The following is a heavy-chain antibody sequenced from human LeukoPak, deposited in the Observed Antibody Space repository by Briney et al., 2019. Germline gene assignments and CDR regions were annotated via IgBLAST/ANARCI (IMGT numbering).Heavy chain of an antibody. D-gene: IGHD3-10*01. Sequence: GGSLRLSCAASGSTFDDYAMHWVRQAPGKGLEWVSGISWNSGSIGYADSVKGRFTISRDNAKNSLYLQMNSLRAEDTALYYCVKDRVWFGELLNPLFDNWGQGTRVTVSS. CDR2: ISWNSGSI. CDR3: VKDRVWFGELLNPLFDN. V-gene: IGHV3-9*01. J-gene: IGHJ4*02. CDR1: GSTFDDYA.